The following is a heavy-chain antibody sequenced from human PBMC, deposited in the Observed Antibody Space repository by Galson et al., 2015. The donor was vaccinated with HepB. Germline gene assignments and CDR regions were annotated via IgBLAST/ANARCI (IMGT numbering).Heavy chain of an antibody. V-gene: IGHV3-20*04. CDR1: GFTFDDYG. J-gene: IGHJ3*02. D-gene: IGHD6-13*01. CDR3: ARDLEPGIAAAHPLAFDI. Sequence: SLRLSCAASGFTFDDYGMSWVRQAPGKGLEWVSGINWNGGSTGYADSVKGRFTISRDNAKNSLYLQMNSLRAEDTALYYCARDLEPGIAAAHPLAFDIWGQGTMVTVSS. CDR2: INWNGGST.